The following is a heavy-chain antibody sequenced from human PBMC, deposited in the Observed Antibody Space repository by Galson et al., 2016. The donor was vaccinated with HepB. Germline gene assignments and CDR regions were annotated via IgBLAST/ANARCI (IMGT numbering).Heavy chain of an antibody. V-gene: IGHV1-18*01. CDR3: ARDPRKIRYQLLEIYYYYYSMHF. CDR1: GYTFTTYG. Sequence: SVKVSCKASGYTFTTYGISWVRQAPGQGLEWMGWISAYNGNTNYAQKLQGRVTMTTDTSTSTAYMELRSLRSDDTAVYYCARDPRKIRYQLLEIYYYYYSMHFWGQGTTVTVSS. CDR2: ISAYNGNT. J-gene: IGHJ6*02. D-gene: IGHD2-2*01.